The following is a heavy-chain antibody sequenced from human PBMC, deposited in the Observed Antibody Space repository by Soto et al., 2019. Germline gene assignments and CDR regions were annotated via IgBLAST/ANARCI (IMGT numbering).Heavy chain of an antibody. J-gene: IGHJ4*02. CDR3: AKAFFVWSSEQPYYFDY. V-gene: IGHV3-23*01. D-gene: IGHD3-16*01. CDR1: GFTFSNYA. CDR2: ISGSGGRS. Sequence: EVQLLDSGGGLVQPGGSLRLSCAASGFTFSNYAMTWVRQGPGKGLEWVSGISGSGGRSYYADSVKGRFTISRDNSKSTLYFKMNSLRAEETAVYYCAKAFFVWSSEQPYYFDYGGQGTLVTVSS.